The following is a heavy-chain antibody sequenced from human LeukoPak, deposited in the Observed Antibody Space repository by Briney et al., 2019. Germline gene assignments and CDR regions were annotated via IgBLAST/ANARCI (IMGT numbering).Heavy chain of an antibody. J-gene: IGHJ6*03. Sequence: SETLSLTCTVSGGSISSSSYYWGWIRQPPGKGLEWIGRIYYSGSTYYNPSLKSRVTISVDTSKNQFSLKLSSVTAADTAVYYCASRYYDSSGPSIYYYYYYMDVWGKGTTVTVSS. CDR3: ASRYYDSSGPSIYYYYYYMDV. D-gene: IGHD3-22*01. V-gene: IGHV4-39*07. CDR1: GGSISSSSYY. CDR2: IYYSGST.